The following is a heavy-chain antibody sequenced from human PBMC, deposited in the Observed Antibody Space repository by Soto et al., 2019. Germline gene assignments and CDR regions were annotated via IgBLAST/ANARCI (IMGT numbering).Heavy chain of an antibody. CDR2: ISSSSSTI. CDR1: GFTFSSYS. V-gene: IGHV3-48*04. CDR3: AHIVPFDYRGYNFEF. J-gene: IGHJ4*02. Sequence: PGGSLRLSCAASGFTFSSYSMNWVRQAPGKGLEWVSYISSSSSTIYYADSLKSRLTITQDTSKNQVVLTMTNMDPVDTATYYCAHIVPFDYRGYNFEFWGQGILVTVSS. D-gene: IGHD3-9*01.